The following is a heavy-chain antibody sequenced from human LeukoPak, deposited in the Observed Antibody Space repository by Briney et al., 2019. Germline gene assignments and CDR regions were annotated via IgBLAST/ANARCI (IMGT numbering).Heavy chain of an antibody. CDR1: ADSLSSGGHY. Sequence: LQTLSLTCTVSADSLSSGGHYWAWIRQFPGKGLESIGFIHHSGRSRHNPSLKDRVAISVDTSRKQFALKLSSVTAADTAMYYCARGGNRFGGFYFDYWGQGIQVIVSS. D-gene: IGHD3-10*01. CDR3: ARGGNRFGGFYFDY. V-gene: IGHV4-31*03. CDR2: IHHSGRS. J-gene: IGHJ4*02.